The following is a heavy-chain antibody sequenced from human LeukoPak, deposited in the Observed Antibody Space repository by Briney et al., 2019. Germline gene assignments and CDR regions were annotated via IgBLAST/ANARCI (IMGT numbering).Heavy chain of an antibody. CDR2: INPNSGGT. D-gene: IGHD1-1*01. J-gene: IGHJ5*02. CDR1: GYTFTGYY. V-gene: IGHV1-2*02. CDR3: ARARRWNAAVEGWWFDP. Sequence: ASVKVSCKASGYTFTGYYMHWVRQAPGQGLEWMGWINPNSGGTNYAQKFQGRVTISVDTSKNQFSLKLSSVTAADTAVYYCARARRWNAAVEGWWFDPWGQGTLVTVSS.